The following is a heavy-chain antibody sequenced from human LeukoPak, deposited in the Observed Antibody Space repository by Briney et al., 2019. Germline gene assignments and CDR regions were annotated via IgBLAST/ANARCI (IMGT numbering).Heavy chain of an antibody. CDR2: IYSGGST. Sequence: GGSLRLSCAASGFTVSSNYMSWVRQAPGKGLEWVSVIYSGGSTYYADSVKGRFTISRDNSKNTLYLQMNSLRAEDTAVYYCAKLGDIVATVFFDWGQGTLVTVSS. V-gene: IGHV3-53*01. J-gene: IGHJ4*02. CDR1: GFTVSSNY. CDR3: AKLGDIVATVFFD. D-gene: IGHD5-12*01.